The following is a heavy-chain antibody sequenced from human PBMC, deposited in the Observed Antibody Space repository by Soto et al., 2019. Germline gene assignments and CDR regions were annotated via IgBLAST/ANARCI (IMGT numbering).Heavy chain of an antibody. CDR3: ARARVAVAGNPTIAYYFDY. V-gene: IGHV4-30-2*01. CDR2: IYHSGST. D-gene: IGHD6-19*01. CDR1: GGSISSGGYS. J-gene: IGHJ4*02. Sequence: SETLSLTCAVSGGSISSGGYSWSWIRQPPGKGLEWIGYIYHSGSTYYNPSLKSRVTISVDRSKNQFSLKLSSVTAADTAVYYCARARVAVAGNPTIAYYFDYWGQGTLVTVSS.